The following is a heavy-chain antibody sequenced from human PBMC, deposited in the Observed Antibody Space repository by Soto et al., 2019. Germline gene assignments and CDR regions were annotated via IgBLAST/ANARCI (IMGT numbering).Heavy chain of an antibody. Sequence: PGESLKISCKGSGYSFAGYWITWVRQKPGKGLEWMGRIDPSDSQTYYSPSFRGHVTISVTKSITTVFLQWSSLRASDTAMYYCVRPNFGALTHFDFWGQGTLVTVSS. CDR3: VRPNFGALTHFDF. CDR2: IDPSDSQT. V-gene: IGHV5-10-1*01. J-gene: IGHJ4*02. CDR1: GYSFAGYW. D-gene: IGHD3-16*01.